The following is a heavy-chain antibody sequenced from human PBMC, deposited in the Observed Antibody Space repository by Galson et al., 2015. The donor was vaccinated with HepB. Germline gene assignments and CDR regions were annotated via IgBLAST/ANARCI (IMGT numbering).Heavy chain of an antibody. J-gene: IGHJ2*01. CDR1: GYSFTSYW. D-gene: IGHD2-2*02. CDR2: IYAGDSDT. V-gene: IGHV5-51*01. Sequence: QSGAEVKKPGESLKISCKGSGYSFTSYWIGWVRQMPGKGLEWMGIIYAGDSDTRYSPSFQGQVTISADKSISTAYLQWGSLKASDTAMYYCARFRQVVPAAIEYGDHSTGTYWYFDLWGRGTLVTVSS. CDR3: ARFRQVVPAAIEYGDHSTGTYWYFDL.